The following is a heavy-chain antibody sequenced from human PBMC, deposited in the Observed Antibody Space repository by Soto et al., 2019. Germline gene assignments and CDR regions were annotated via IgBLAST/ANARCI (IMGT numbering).Heavy chain of an antibody. CDR2: IKSKTVGGTT. V-gene: IGHV3-15*01. Sequence: GGSLRLSCAASGFTFSNAWMSWVRQAPGKGLEWVDRIKSKTVGGTTDYAAPVKGRFTISRDDSKNTLYLQMNSLKTEDTAVYYCTTDLTGTDAVDIWGQGTMVTVSS. CDR1: GFTFSNAW. D-gene: IGHD1-20*01. J-gene: IGHJ3*02. CDR3: TTDLTGTDAVDI.